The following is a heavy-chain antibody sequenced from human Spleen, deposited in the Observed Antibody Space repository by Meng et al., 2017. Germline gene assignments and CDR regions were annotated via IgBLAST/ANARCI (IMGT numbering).Heavy chain of an antibody. CDR2: INPNSGGT. D-gene: IGHD2-15*01. V-gene: IGHV1-2*02. Sequence: ASVKVSCKASGYTFTAYYMHWVRQAPGQGLEWMGWINPNSGGTNYAQKFQGRVTMTRDTSISTAYMELSRLRSDDTAVYYCATLIVVVVAAEGPGMDVWGQGTTVTVSS. CDR1: GYTFTAYY. CDR3: ATLIVVVVAAEGPGMDV. J-gene: IGHJ6*02.